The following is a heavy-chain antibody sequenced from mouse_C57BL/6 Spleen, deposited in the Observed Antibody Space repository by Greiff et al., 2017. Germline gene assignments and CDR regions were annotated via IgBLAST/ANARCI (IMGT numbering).Heavy chain of an antibody. CDR1: GYTFTSYW. Sequence: QVQLQQPGAELVRPGSSVKLSCKASGYTFTSYWMHWVKQRPIQGLEWIGNIDPSDSETPYNEKFKDKATLTVDKSSSTAYMQLSSLTSEDSAVYYCARRNYGSSYWYFDGWGTGTTVTVSS. J-gene: IGHJ1*03. CDR2: IDPSDSET. V-gene: IGHV1-52*01. CDR3: ARRNYGSSYWYFDG. D-gene: IGHD1-1*01.